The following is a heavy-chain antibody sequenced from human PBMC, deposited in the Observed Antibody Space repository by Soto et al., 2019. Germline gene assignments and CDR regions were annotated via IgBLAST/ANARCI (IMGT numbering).Heavy chain of an antibody. CDR1: GFTFSTYW. CDR2: INGDGSYT. V-gene: IGHV3-74*01. J-gene: IGHJ3*02. Sequence: EVQLVESGGGLVQPGGSLRLSCAASGFTFSTYWIHWVRQAPEKGLLWVSHINGDGSYTDFADSVKGRFTISRDNAKNTVYLQMQSLRVEDTALYFCGRTWHGFDIWGPGTMVTVSS. CDR3: GRTWHGFDI.